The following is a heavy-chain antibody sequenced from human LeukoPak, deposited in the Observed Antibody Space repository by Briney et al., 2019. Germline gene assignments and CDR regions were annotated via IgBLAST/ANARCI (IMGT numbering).Heavy chain of an antibody. Sequence: GGSLRLSCVGSGFTLSSYAMHWVRQAPGKGLEWVAVISYDGSNKCYADSVKGRFTISRDNSKNTLYLQMNSLRAEDTAVYYCARRAGAYSHPYDYWGQGTLVTVSS. CDR2: ISYDGSNK. D-gene: IGHD4/OR15-4a*01. CDR1: GFTLSSYA. J-gene: IGHJ4*02. V-gene: IGHV3-30*14. CDR3: ARRAGAYSHPYDY.